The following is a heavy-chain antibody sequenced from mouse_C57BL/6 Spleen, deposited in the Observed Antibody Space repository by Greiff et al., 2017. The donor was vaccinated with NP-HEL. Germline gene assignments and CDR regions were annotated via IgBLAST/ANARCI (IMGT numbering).Heavy chain of an antibody. J-gene: IGHJ1*03. V-gene: IGHV1-69*01. Sequence: VQLQQSGAELVMPGASVKLSCKASGYTFTSYWMHWVKQRPGQGLEWIGEIDPSDSYTNYNQKFKGKSTLTVDKSSSTAYMQLSSLTSEDSAVYYCARGGYYVGWYFDVWGTGTTVTVSS. D-gene: IGHD2-3*01. CDR1: GYTFTSYW. CDR3: ARGGYYVGWYFDV. CDR2: IDPSDSYT.